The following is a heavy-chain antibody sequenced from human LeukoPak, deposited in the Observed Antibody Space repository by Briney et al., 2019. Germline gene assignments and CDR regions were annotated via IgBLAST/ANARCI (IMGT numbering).Heavy chain of an antibody. Sequence: SETLSLTCTVSGGSISSGDYYWSWIRQPPGKGLEWIGYIYYSGSTYYNPSLKSRVTISVDTSKNQFSLKLSSVTAADTAVYYCARVRIGAAAGTRYFDLWGRGTLVTVSS. CDR3: ARVRIGAAAGTRYFDL. V-gene: IGHV4-30-4*01. CDR1: GGSISSGDYY. J-gene: IGHJ2*01. CDR2: IYYSGST. D-gene: IGHD6-13*01.